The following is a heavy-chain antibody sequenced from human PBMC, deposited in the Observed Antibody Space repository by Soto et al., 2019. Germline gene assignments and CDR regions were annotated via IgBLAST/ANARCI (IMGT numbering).Heavy chain of an antibody. V-gene: IGHV3-23*01. CDR1: GFTFSSYA. D-gene: IGHD3-22*01. CDR2: ISGSGSDT. CDR3: TRGHAYDDNSGYYDY. Sequence: PGGSLRLSCAASGFTFSSYAMSWVRQAPGKGLEWVSGISGSGSDTNYADSVKGRFTISRDNSKNMLYVQVNSLRAEDTAVYYCTRGHAYDDNSGYYDYWGQGILVTVSS. J-gene: IGHJ4*02.